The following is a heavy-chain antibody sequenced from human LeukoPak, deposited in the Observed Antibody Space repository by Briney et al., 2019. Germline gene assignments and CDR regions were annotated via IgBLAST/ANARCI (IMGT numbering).Heavy chain of an antibody. CDR1: GGSFSGYY. Sequence: SETLSLTCAAYGGSFSGYYWSWTRQPPGKGLEWIGEINHSGSTNYNPSLKSRVTISVDTSKNQFSLKLSSVTAADTAVYYCARHYGPWGQGTLVTVSS. D-gene: IGHD3-16*01. V-gene: IGHV4-34*01. J-gene: IGHJ5*02. CDR2: INHSGST. CDR3: ARHYGP.